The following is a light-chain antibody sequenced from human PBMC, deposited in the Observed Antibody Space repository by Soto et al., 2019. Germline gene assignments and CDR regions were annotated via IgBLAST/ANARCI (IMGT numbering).Light chain of an antibody. J-gene: IGLJ1*01. Sequence: SYELTQPPSVSVSPGQTASITCSGDKLGDKYACWYQQKPGQSPVLVIYQDSKRPSGIPERFSGSNSGNTATLTISGTQAMDEADYYCQAWDSRGVFGTGTKVTVL. CDR1: KLGDKY. V-gene: IGLV3-1*01. CDR2: QDS. CDR3: QAWDSRGV.